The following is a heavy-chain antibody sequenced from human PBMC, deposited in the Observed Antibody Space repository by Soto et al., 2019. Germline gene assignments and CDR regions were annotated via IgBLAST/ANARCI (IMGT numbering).Heavy chain of an antibody. D-gene: IGHD3-3*01. Sequence: GGSLRLSCAASGYTFSDYYMSWIRQDPGKGLEWISYIDTSGTKIYYADSVKGRFTITRDNAKNPLYLEMNSLRDEDTAVYYCASHYDMWSGYLSPVDYWGQGTLVTVSS. V-gene: IGHV3-11*01. J-gene: IGHJ4*02. CDR2: IDTSGTKI. CDR1: GYTFSDYY. CDR3: ASHYDMWSGYLSPVDY.